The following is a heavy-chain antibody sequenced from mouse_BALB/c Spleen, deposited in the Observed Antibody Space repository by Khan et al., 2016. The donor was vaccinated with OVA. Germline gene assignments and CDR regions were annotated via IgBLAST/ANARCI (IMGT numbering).Heavy chain of an antibody. CDR3: AKFTPDYYAMDY. V-gene: IGHV2-3*01. Sequence: QVQLKESGPGLVAPSQSLSITCTVSGFSLSSNGVSWVRQPPGKGLEWLGVLWGDGSPNYHSTLKSRLIISKDNSKSQVFLKLNSLQPDDTATYYCAKFTPDYYAMDYWGQGTSVTVSS. CDR1: GFSLSSNG. CDR2: LWGDGSP. J-gene: IGHJ4*01. D-gene: IGHD1-1*01.